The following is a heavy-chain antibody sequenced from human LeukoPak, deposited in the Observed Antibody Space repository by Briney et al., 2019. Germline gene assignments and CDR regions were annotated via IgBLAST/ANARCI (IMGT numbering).Heavy chain of an antibody. D-gene: IGHD1-26*01. J-gene: IGHJ4*02. V-gene: IGHV6-1*01. CDR3: ARGKGGMIDN. CDR2: TYYRSKWYN. CDR1: GDSVSSNSAA. Sequence: SQTLSLTFAISGDSVSSNSAAWNWLRQSPSRGLEWLGRTYYRSKWYNGYAASVKSRITINPDTSKNQFSLQLNSVTPEDTAVYYCARGKGGMIDNWGQGILVTVSS.